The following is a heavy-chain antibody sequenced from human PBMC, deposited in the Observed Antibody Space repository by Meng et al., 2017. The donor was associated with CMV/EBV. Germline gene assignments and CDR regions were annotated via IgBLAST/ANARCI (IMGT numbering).Heavy chain of an antibody. V-gene: IGHV1-18*01. CDR2: ISAYNGNT. CDR1: GYTFTSYG. CDR3: ARAPTYYDFWSGYYLFDY. D-gene: IGHD3-3*01. Sequence: ASAKVSCKASGYTFTSYGISWVRQAPGQGLEWMGWISAYNGNTNYAQKLQGRVTMTTDTSTSTAYMELRSLRSDDTAVYYCARAPTYYDFWSGYYLFDYWGQGTLVTVSS. J-gene: IGHJ4*02.